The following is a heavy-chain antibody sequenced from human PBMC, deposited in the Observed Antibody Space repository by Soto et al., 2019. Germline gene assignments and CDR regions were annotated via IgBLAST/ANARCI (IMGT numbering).Heavy chain of an antibody. V-gene: IGHV2-5*02. CDR3: AHGSGSLLAY. CDR2: LYWDDDN. CDR1: GFSLSTRDVG. D-gene: IGHD6-19*01. J-gene: IGHJ4*02. Sequence: QITLKESGPTLVKPTQTLTLTCTFSGFSLSTRDVGVGWIRQPPGKALEWLPLLYWDDDNRYSPSLRRRLTLTKDTSKNQVVLTMTNMDPVDTATYYCAHGSGSLLAYWGPGTLVTVSS.